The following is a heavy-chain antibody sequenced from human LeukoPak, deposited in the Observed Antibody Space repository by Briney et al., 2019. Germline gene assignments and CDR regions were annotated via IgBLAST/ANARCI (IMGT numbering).Heavy chain of an antibody. J-gene: IGHJ4*02. CDR2: ISYDGSNE. CDR1: GFTFSSYV. Sequence: GGSLRLSCAASGFTFSSYVMHWVRQAPGKGLEWVAIISYDGSNEYYADSVKGRFTISRDNAKNSLYLQMNSLRAEDTAVYYCARTFNSGILPAGGFDYWGQGTLVTVSS. V-gene: IGHV3-30*04. D-gene: IGHD1-26*01. CDR3: ARTFNSGILPAGGFDY.